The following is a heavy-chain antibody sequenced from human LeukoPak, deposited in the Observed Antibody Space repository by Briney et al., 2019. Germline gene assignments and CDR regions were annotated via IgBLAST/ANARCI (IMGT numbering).Heavy chain of an antibody. CDR3: ARGGGNYYYYFDY. CDR1: GYTFANYA. J-gene: IGHJ4*02. V-gene: IGHV1-3*01. CDR2: INAGNGNT. D-gene: IGHD1-26*01. Sequence: ASVKVSCTASGYTFANYAIHWVRQAPGQRLEWMGWINAGNGNTKYSQKFQGRVTITRDTSASTAYMELSSLRSEDTAVYYCARGGGNYYYYFDYWGQGTLVTVSS.